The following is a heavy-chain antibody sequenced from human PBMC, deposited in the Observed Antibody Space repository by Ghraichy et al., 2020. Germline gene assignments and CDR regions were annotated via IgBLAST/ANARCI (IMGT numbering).Heavy chain of an antibody. D-gene: IGHD6-13*01. CDR1: GFTFSNAW. V-gene: IGHV3-15*01. CDR3: TTLSWISSSLDY. J-gene: IGHJ4*02. Sequence: GGSLRLSCAASGFTFSNAWMSWVRQAPGKGLEWVGRIKSKTDGGTTDYAAPVKGRFTISRDDSKNTLYLQMNSLKTEDTAVYYCTTLSWISSSLDYWGQGTLVTVSS. CDR2: IKSKTDGGTT.